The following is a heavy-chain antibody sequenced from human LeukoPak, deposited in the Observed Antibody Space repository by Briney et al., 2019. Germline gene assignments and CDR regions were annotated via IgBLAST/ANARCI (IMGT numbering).Heavy chain of an antibody. CDR1: GFTFSSYG. CDR2: IWYDGSNK. Sequence: GGSLRLSCAASGFTFSSYGMHWVRQAPGKGLEWVAVIWYDGSNKYYADSVKGRFTISRDNSKNTLYLQMSSLRAEDTAVYYCARTPSSGYLYLDYWGQGTLVTVSS. CDR3: ARTPSSGYLYLDY. J-gene: IGHJ4*02. D-gene: IGHD3-22*01. V-gene: IGHV3-33*01.